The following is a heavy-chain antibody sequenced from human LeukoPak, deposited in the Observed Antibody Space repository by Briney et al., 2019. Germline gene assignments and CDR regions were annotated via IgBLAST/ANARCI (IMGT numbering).Heavy chain of an antibody. J-gene: IGHJ6*02. CDR3: ASSVYSSSWYYYYYGMDV. Sequence: PSETLSLTCTVSGGSISNYYWSWIRQPPGKGLEWVGYIYYSGSTNYNPSLKSRVTISVDTSKNQFSLKLSSVTAADTAVYYCASSVYSSSWYYYYYGMDVWGQGTTVTVSS. D-gene: IGHD6-13*01. V-gene: IGHV4-59*12. CDR1: GGSISNYY. CDR2: IYYSGST.